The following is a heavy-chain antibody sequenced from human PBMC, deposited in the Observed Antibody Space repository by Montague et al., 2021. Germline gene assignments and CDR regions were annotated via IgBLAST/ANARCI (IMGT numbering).Heavy chain of an antibody. Sequence: SLRLSCAASGFTFSSYAMHWVRQAPGKGLEWVAVVSCDGTNKYYADSVKGRFTISRDNSKNTLYLQMNSLRAEDTAVYYCARGGFRITMIVVLSDAFDXWGQGTMVTVSS. CDR2: VSCDGTNK. J-gene: IGHJ3*02. D-gene: IGHD3-22*01. CDR1: GFTFSSYA. CDR3: ARGGFRITMIVVLSDAFDX. V-gene: IGHV3-30*04.